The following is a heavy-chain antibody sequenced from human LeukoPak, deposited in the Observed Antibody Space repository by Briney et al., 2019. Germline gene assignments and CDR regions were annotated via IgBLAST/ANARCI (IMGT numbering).Heavy chain of an antibody. CDR2: ISSSSSYI. V-gene: IGHV3-21*01. Sequence: PGGSLRLSCAASGFTFSSYSMNWVRQAPGKGLEWVSSISSSSSYIYYAGSVKGRFTISRDNAKNSLYLQMNSLRAEDTAVYYCARDALSITMIVVPNFDYWGQGTLVTVSS. CDR1: GFTFSSYS. J-gene: IGHJ4*02. CDR3: ARDALSITMIVVPNFDY. D-gene: IGHD3-22*01.